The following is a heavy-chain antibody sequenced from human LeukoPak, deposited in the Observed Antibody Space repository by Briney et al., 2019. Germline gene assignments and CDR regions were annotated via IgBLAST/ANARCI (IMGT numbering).Heavy chain of an antibody. J-gene: IGHJ4*02. D-gene: IGHD4-17*01. CDR2: IRNKANSYTT. V-gene: IGHV3-72*01. CDR1: GFTFSDHY. Sequence: GGSLRLSCAASGFTFSDHYMDWVRQAPGKGLEWIGRIRNKANSYTTEYAASVKGRFTISRDDSKNSLYLQMNSLRTEDTDVYYCARPLQNTVTYLGFDYWGQGTLVTVSS. CDR3: ARPLQNTVTYLGFDY.